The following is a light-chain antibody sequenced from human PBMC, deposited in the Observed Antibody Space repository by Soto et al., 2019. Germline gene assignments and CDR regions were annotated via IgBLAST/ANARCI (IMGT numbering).Light chain of an antibody. CDR1: QSLSSY. V-gene: IGKV3-11*01. CDR3: QQRSNWLT. J-gene: IGKJ4*01. Sequence: EIVVTQSPATLSSSPGERATLSCRASQSLSSYLAWYQQKPGQAPRLLIYDASNRATGIPARFSGSGSGTDFTLTISSLEPEDFAVYYCQQRSNWLTFGGGTKVDIK. CDR2: DAS.